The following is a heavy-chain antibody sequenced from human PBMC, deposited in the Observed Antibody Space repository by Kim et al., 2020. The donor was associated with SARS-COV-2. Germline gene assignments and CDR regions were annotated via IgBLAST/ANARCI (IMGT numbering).Heavy chain of an antibody. J-gene: IGHJ5*02. D-gene: IGHD5-12*01. V-gene: IGHV3-53*01. Sequence: GGSLRLSCAASGFTFNSHDMSWFRLPPGKGLEWISFINVAGVTYYADSVQGRFTISRDNSKNTLYLQMNNLRVEDTAVYYCSRGHVASWGQGTQVTVSS. CDR3: SRGHVAS. CDR2: INVAGVT. CDR1: GFTFNSHD.